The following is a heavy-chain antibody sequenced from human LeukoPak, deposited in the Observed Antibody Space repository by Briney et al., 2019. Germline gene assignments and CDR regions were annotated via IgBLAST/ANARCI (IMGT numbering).Heavy chain of an antibody. D-gene: IGHD2-8*01. V-gene: IGHV4-39*01. CDR1: GFTFSSYA. CDR2: IYYSGST. CDR3: ARIMDSLFDY. J-gene: IGHJ4*02. Sequence: GSLRLSCAASGFTFSSYAMSWVRQAPGKGLEWIGSIYYSGSTYYNPSLKSRVTISVDTSKNQFSLKLSSVTAADTAVYYCARIMDSLFDYWGQGTLVTVSS.